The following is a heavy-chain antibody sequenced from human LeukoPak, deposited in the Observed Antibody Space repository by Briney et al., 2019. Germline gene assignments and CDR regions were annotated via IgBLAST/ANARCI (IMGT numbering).Heavy chain of an antibody. CDR3: ARVYQSAEYYFDY. CDR2: IYYTGST. D-gene: IGHD2-2*01. Sequence: PSETLSLTCTVSGGSIDSYYWSWIRQPPGKGLEWIGYIYYTGSTEYHPSRKSRVTISLDTSKHQFSLKLTSVTAADTAVYYCARVYQSAEYYFDYWGQGNLVSVSS. CDR1: GGSIDSYY. V-gene: IGHV4-59*01. J-gene: IGHJ4*02.